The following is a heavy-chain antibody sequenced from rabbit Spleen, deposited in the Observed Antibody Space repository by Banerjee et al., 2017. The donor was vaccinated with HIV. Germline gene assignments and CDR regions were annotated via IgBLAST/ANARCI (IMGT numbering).Heavy chain of an antibody. CDR1: GFSFSSSYW. V-gene: IGHV1S45*01. CDR3: ARGSASMTLVITGYYFNL. Sequence: EESGGDLVKPEGSLTLTCTASGFSFSSSYWICWVRQAPGKGLEWIGCIYSSYTITWYASWAKGRFTISKTSSTTVTLQMTSLTDADTATYFCARGSASMTLVITGYYFNLWGQGTLVTVS. CDR2: IYSSYTIT. D-gene: IGHD2-1*01. J-gene: IGHJ4*01.